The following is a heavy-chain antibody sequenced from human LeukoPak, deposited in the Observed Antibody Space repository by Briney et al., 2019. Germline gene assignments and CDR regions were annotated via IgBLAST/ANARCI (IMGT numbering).Heavy chain of an antibody. CDR1: GFTFSNYW. J-gene: IGHJ3*02. Sequence: GGSLRLSCAASGFTFSNYWMTWVRQAQGKGLEWVANIKQDGIEKYYVDSVKGRFTISRDNAKNSLYLQLNILRAEDTAVYYCARVGDGWYGGAFDIWGQGTMVTVSS. CDR3: ARVGDGWYGGAFDI. V-gene: IGHV3-7*01. CDR2: IKQDGIEK. D-gene: IGHD6-19*01.